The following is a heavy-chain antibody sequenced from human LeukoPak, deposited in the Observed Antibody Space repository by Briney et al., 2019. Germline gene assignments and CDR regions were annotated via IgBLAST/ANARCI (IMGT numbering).Heavy chain of an antibody. Sequence: SETLSLTCTVSGGSISSYYWSWIRLPPGKGLEWIGYIYYSGSANYNPSLKSRVTISVDTSKNQFSLKLSSVTAADTAVYYCARTPESSSSWYLGYFDYWGQGTLVTVSS. D-gene: IGHD6-13*01. J-gene: IGHJ4*02. CDR2: IYYSGSA. V-gene: IGHV4-59*01. CDR1: GGSISSYY. CDR3: ARTPESSSSWYLGYFDY.